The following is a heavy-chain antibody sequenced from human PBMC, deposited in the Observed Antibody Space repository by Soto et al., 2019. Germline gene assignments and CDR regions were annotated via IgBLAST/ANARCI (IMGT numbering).Heavy chain of an antibody. CDR3: ARQGGEYSGYDTCDY. CDR1: GGSISSSSYY. CDR2: IYYSGST. Sequence: QLQLQESGPGLVKPSETLSLTCTVSGGSISSSSYYWGWIRQPPGKGLEWIGSIYYSGSTYYNPSLKSRVTISVDTSKNQFSLKLSSVTAADTAVYYCARQGGEYSGYDTCDYGGQGTLVTVSS. V-gene: IGHV4-39*01. J-gene: IGHJ4*02. D-gene: IGHD5-12*01.